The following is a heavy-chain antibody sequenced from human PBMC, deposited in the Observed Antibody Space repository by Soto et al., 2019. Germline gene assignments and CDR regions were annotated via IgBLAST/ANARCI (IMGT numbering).Heavy chain of an antibody. Sequence: SETLSLTCAVSGGSIIGSSFYWGWIRQPPEKGLESIGSIHYSGSTHYNPSLKSRVTISVDKSKNQFSLKLSSVTAADTAVYYCASRPPYCTNGVCYPPDYWGQGTLVTVSS. CDR3: ASRPPYCTNGVCYPPDY. V-gene: IGHV4-39*07. CDR2: IHYSGST. J-gene: IGHJ4*02. D-gene: IGHD2-8*01. CDR1: GGSIIGSSFY.